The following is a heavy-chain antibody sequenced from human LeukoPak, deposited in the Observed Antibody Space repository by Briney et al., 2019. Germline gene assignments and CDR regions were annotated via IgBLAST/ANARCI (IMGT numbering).Heavy chain of an antibody. D-gene: IGHD3-16*02. J-gene: IGHJ4*02. CDR2: ISYDGSNK. V-gene: IGHV3-30-3*01. Sequence: GRSLRLSCAASGFTFSSYAMHWVRQAPGKGLEWVAVISYDGSNKYYADSVKGRFTISRDNSKNTLYLQMNSLRAEDTAVYYCARDLIVSNFDYWGQGTLVTVSS. CDR3: ARDLIVSNFDY. CDR1: GFTFSSYA.